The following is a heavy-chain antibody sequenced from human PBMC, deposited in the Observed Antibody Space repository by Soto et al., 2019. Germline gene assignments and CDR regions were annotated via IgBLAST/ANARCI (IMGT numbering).Heavy chain of an antibody. J-gene: IGHJ5*01. CDR1: GDSVSSNSAA. V-gene: IGHV6-1*01. CDR2: TYYRSKWYN. D-gene: IGHD3-16*01. Sequence: PSQTLSLTCASSGDSVSSNSAAWDWIRPSPSRGLEWLGRTYYRSKWYNDYAVSVKSRITINPDTSNNQLSLQLNSVTPDDTAVYYCARLIGNSWLDSWGQGTLVTVSS. CDR3: ARLIGNSWLDS.